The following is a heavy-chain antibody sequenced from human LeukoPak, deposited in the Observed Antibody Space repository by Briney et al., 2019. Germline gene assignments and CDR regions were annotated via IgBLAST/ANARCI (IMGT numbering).Heavy chain of an antibody. V-gene: IGHV3-7*01. CDR3: ARDLWFGDVDY. CDR2: IKQDGSEK. D-gene: IGHD3-10*01. J-gene: IGHJ4*02. CDR1: GFTFSSYW. Sequence: GGSLRLSCAASGFTFSSYWMSWVRQAPGKGLEWVANIKQDGSEKYYVDSVKGRFTISIDNAKNSLYLQMNSLRAEDTAVYYCARDLWFGDVDYWGQGTLVTVSS.